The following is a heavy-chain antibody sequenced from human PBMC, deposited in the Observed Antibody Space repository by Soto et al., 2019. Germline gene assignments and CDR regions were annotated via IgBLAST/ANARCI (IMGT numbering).Heavy chain of an antibody. D-gene: IGHD6-13*01. J-gene: IGHJ4*02. V-gene: IGHV3-30*18. CDR3: VKDLNTRIGASGYFAH. Sequence: PGGSLRLSCAASGITLGHNAMHWVRQVPGKGLEWVAIISFGGINIYYADSVRGRFTISRDNSKNTLYLQMNSLRPEDTAMYYCVKDLNTRIGASGYFAHWGQGTQVTVSS. CDR2: ISFGGINI. CDR1: GITLGHNA.